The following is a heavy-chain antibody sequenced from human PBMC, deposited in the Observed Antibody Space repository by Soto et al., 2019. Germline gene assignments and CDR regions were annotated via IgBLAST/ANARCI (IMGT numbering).Heavy chain of an antibody. V-gene: IGHV1-69*02. CDR3: ARAMVVGATGAFDI. CDR1: GGTFNTYS. CDR2: IIPIVGIA. D-gene: IGHD2-15*01. J-gene: IGHJ3*02. Sequence: QVQLVQSGAEVKKPGSSVKVSCQAAGGTFNTYSINWVRQAPGQGLEWMGRIIPIVGIAKYAQKFQGRVAITADKSTSTDYMREVNSLRPEDTAMYYCARAMVVGATGAFDIWGQGTMVTVSS.